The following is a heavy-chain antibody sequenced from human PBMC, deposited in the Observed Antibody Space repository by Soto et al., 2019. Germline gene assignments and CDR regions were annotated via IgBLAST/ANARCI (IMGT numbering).Heavy chain of an antibody. D-gene: IGHD3-22*01. CDR1: GFTFSIYA. J-gene: IGHJ4*02. Sequence: GSLRLSCAASGFTFSIYAMHWVRQAPCKGLEWVAVISYDGSNKYYADSVKGRFTISRDNSKNTLYLQMNSLRAEDTAVYYCARDSHYYDSSGYWYYFDYWGQGTLVTVSS. V-gene: IGHV3-30-3*01. CDR3: ARDSHYYDSSGYWYYFDY. CDR2: ISYDGSNK.